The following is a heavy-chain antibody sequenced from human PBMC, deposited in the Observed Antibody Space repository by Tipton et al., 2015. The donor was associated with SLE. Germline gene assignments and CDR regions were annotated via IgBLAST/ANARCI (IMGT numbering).Heavy chain of an antibody. V-gene: IGHV4-31*03. Sequence: TLSLTCTVSGGSISSGGYYWSWIRQHPGKGLEWIGYIYYSGSTNYNPSLKSRVTISVDTSKNQFSLKLSSVTAADTAVYYCARGNDILTGYIYWGQGTLVTVSS. CDR1: GGSISSGGYY. CDR3: ARGNDILTGYIY. CDR2: IYYSGST. J-gene: IGHJ4*02. D-gene: IGHD3-9*01.